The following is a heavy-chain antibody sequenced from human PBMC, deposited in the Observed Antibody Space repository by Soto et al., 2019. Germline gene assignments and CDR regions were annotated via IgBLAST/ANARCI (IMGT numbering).Heavy chain of an antibody. D-gene: IGHD5-12*01. J-gene: IGHJ4*02. CDR1: GYTFTSYW. CDR2: IDPSDSYT. Sequence: GESLKISCKGSGYTFTSYWIIWVRQMPGKGLEWMGRIDPSDSYTDYSPSFQGHVTISADRPITTAYLQWTTLKASDTAIYYCARLATGYDYGGDYWGQGTLVTVSS. CDR3: ARLATGYDYGGDY. V-gene: IGHV5-10-1*01.